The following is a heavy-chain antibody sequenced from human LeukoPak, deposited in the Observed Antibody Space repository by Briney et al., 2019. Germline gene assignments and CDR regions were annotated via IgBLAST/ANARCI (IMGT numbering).Heavy chain of an antibody. CDR2: ISGSGGST. Sequence: GGSLRLPCAASGFTFSSYAMSWVRQAPGKGLEWVSAISGSGGSTYYADSVKGRFTISRDNSKNTLYLQMNSLRAEDTAVYYCAKALLGSGSYDYWGQGTLVTVSS. CDR3: AKALLGSGSYDY. V-gene: IGHV3-23*01. J-gene: IGHJ4*02. CDR1: GFTFSSYA. D-gene: IGHD3-10*01.